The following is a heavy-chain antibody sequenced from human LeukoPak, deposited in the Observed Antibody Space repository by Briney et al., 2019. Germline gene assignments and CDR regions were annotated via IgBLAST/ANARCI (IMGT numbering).Heavy chain of an antibody. D-gene: IGHD6-13*01. CDR2: ISYDGSNK. J-gene: IGHJ4*02. CDR1: GFTFSSYA. Sequence: GGSLRLSCAASGFTFSSYAMHWVRQAPGKGLEWVAVISYDGSNKYYADSVKGRFTISRDNSKNTLYLQMNSLRAEDTAAYYCARAPKYSSSWYGTGLDYWGQGTLVTVSS. CDR3: ARAPKYSSSWYGTGLDY. V-gene: IGHV3-30-3*01.